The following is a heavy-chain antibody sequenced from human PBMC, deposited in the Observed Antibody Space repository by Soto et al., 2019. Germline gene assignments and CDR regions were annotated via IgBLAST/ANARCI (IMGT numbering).Heavy chain of an antibody. D-gene: IGHD2-15*01. CDR2: IYYSGST. Sequence: SETLSLTCTVSGGSISSGGYYWIWIRQHPGKGLEWIGYIYYSGSTYYNPSLKSRVTISVDTSKNQFSLKLSSVTAADTAVYYCARAQTYCSGGSCLNWFDPWGQGTLVTVSS. CDR1: GGSISSGGYY. CDR3: ARAQTYCSGGSCLNWFDP. J-gene: IGHJ5*02. V-gene: IGHV4-31*03.